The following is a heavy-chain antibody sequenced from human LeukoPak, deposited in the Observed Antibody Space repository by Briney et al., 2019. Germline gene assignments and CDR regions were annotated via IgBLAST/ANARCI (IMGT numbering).Heavy chain of an antibody. D-gene: IGHD6-19*01. CDR2: ISIRGATI. V-gene: IGHV3-11*04. Sequence: GGSLRLSCAASGFTFSDYYMNWIRQAPGKGLEWVSYISIRGATIYYADSVRGRFTISRDNSKNTLYMQMNSLRADDTAVYYCARILDSAWGELGYWGQGTLVTVSS. J-gene: IGHJ4*02. CDR3: ARILDSAWGELGY. CDR1: GFTFSDYY.